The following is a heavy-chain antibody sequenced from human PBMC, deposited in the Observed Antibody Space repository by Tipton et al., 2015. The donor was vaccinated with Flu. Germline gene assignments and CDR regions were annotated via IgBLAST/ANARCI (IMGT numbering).Heavy chain of an antibody. CDR2: ISYDGSNK. CDR1: GFTFSSYG. J-gene: IGHJ4*02. V-gene: IGHV3-30*18. Sequence: SLRLSCAASGFTFSSYGMHWVRQAPGKGLEWVAVISYDGSNKYYADSVKGRFTISRDNSKNTLYLQMNSLRAEDTAVYYCAKLVGGEREEDYWGQGTLVTVSS. CDR3: AKLVGGEREEDY. D-gene: IGHD1-26*01.